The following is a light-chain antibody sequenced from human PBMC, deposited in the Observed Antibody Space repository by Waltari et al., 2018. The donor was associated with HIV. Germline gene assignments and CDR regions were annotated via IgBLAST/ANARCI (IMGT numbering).Light chain of an antibody. CDR2: EVS. CDR3: CSYTGSNPFLL. J-gene: IGLJ2*01. CDR1: SRNVGSYNL. V-gene: IGLV2-23*02. Sequence: QSALTQPASVSGSPGQSITISCTGTSRNVGSYNLVSWYQQHPGTAPKVMIYEVSKRPSGVSNRFSGSKSGNTASLTISGLQAEDEADYYCCSYTGSNPFLLFGGGTKLTVL.